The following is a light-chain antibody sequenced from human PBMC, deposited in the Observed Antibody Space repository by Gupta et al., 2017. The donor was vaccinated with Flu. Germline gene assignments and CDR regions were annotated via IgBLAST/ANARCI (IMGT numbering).Light chain of an antibody. V-gene: IGKV3-15*01. CDR1: QSVGSN. J-gene: IGKJ4*01. Sequence: TAMPQSPATLSVSPGDSATLSCRASQSVGSNLAWYQRKPGQAPRLLIYRASARATGVPERFSGSGSGTEFTLSINSLQSEDFAVYYCQQNSSWSRTFGGGTKVEIK. CDR3: QQNSSWSRT. CDR2: RAS.